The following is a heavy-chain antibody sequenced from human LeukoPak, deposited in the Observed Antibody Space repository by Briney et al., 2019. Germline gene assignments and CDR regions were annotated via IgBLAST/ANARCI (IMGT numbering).Heavy chain of an antibody. CDR3: ARDNSGSYDY. CDR2: ISGSGVST. D-gene: IGHD1-26*01. Sequence: GGSRRLSCAASGFTFSSYAMSWVRQAPRKGLEWVSGISGSGVSTYYADSVKGRFTISRDNSKNTLYLQMNSLRAEDTAVYYCARDNSGSYDYWGQGTLVTVSS. J-gene: IGHJ4*02. V-gene: IGHV3-23*01. CDR1: GFTFSSYA.